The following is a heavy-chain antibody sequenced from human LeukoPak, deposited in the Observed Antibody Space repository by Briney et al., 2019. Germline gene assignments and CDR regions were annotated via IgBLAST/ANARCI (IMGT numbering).Heavy chain of an antibody. CDR1: GFTFSSYA. CDR2: ISGSGGST. V-gene: IGHV3-23*01. Sequence: GGSLRLSCAASGFTFSSYAMSWVRQAPGKGLEWVSGISGSGGSTYCADSVKGRFTISRDNSKNTLYLQMNSLRAEDTAVYYGAKGLRYFYDSSGPYYDYWGQGTLVTVSS. D-gene: IGHD3-22*01. J-gene: IGHJ4*02. CDR3: AKGLRYFYDSSGPYYDY.